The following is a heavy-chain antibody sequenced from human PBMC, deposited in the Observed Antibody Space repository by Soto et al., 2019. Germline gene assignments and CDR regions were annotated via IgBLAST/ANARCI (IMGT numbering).Heavy chain of an antibody. CDR1: GVSINSYC. CDR3: ARGAYCGVDCFFWFDP. Sequence: LXLTFTFSGVSINSYCWHWSRQPPGEGLEWIGYIHYSGTTKYNASLKSRATISLDASKNQFSLTLTSVTAADTAVYYCARGAYCGVDCFFWFDPWGQGTMVTVSS. V-gene: IGHV4-59*01. CDR2: IHYSGTT. J-gene: IGHJ5*02. D-gene: IGHD2-21*02.